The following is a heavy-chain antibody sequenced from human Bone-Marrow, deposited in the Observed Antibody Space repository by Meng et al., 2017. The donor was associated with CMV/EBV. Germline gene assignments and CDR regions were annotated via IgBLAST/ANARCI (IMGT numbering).Heavy chain of an antibody. CDR3: ARLTIFGVVIAFEC. CDR1: GGSVSSGSYY. V-gene: IGHV4-39*01. Sequence: SETLSLTCTVSGGSVSSGSYYWGWIRQPPGKGLEWIGSIYYSGSTYYNPSLKSRVTISVDTSKNQFSLKLSSVTAADTAVYYCARLTIFGVVIAFECWGQGTLVTVSS. J-gene: IGHJ4*02. CDR2: IYYSGST. D-gene: IGHD3-3*01.